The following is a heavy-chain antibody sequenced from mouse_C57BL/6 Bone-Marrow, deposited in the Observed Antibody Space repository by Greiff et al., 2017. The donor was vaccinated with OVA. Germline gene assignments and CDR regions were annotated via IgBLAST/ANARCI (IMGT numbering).Heavy chain of an antibody. Sequence: EVQVVESGGGLVQPGGSLSLSCAASGFTFTDYYMSWVRQPPGQALEWLGFIRNKANGYTTEYSASVKGRFTISRDNSQSILYLQMNALRAEDSATYYCARYPVAYWGQGTLVTVSA. V-gene: IGHV7-3*01. J-gene: IGHJ3*01. CDR3: ARYPVAY. CDR1: GFTFTDYY. CDR2: IRNKANGYTT.